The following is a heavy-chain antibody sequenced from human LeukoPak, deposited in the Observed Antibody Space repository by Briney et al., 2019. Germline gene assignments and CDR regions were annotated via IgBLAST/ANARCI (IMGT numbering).Heavy chain of an antibody. CDR2: IKQDGSEK. J-gene: IGHJ4*02. V-gene: IGHV3-7*01. CDR3: ARVAYSGYDSVDY. Sequence: GGSLRLSCAASGFTFSSYWMSWVRQAPGKGLEWVANIKQDGSEKYYVDSVKGRFTISRDNAKNSLYLQMNSLRAEDTAAYYCARVAYSGYDSVDYWGQGTLVTVSS. CDR1: GFTFSSYW. D-gene: IGHD5-12*01.